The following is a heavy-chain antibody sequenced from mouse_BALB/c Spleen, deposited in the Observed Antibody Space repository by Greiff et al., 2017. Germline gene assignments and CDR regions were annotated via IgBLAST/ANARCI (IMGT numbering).Heavy chain of an antibody. CDR3: ARYYGLWFAY. CDR1: GYTFTSYW. D-gene: IGHD1-1*02. V-gene: IGHV1-7*01. Sequence: QVQLQQSGAELAKPGASVKMSCKASGYTFTSYWMHWVKQRPGQGLEWIGYINPSTGYTEYNQKFKDKATLTADKSSSTAYMQLSSLTSEDSAVYYCARYYGLWFAYWGQGTLVTVSA. J-gene: IGHJ3*01. CDR2: INPSTGYT.